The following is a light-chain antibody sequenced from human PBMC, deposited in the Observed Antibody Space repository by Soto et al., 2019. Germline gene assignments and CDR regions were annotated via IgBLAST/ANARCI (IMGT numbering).Light chain of an antibody. J-gene: IGKJ1*01. CDR3: LQDHDDSWT. CDR2: AAS. CDR1: QDIGSD. V-gene: IGKV1-6*01. Sequence: IQMTQSPSSLSASVGDRVTITCQASQDIGSDLSWYQQKPGKAPTLLIYAASNLQSGVPSRFRGSRSGTEFTLTVSSLQPEDFATYYCLQDHDDSWTFGQGTKVDI.